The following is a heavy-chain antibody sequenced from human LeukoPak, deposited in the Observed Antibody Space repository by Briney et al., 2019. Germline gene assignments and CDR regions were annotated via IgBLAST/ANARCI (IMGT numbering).Heavy chain of an antibody. CDR2: IRYDGSNK. D-gene: IGHD3-10*01. J-gene: IGHJ4*02. Sequence: GGSLRLFCAASGFTFSSYGMHWVRQAPGKGLEWVAFIRYDGSNKYYTDSVKGRFTISRDNSKNTLYLQMNSLRAEDTAVYYCAKDRYGSGNDHFDYWGQGTLVTVSS. CDR3: AKDRYGSGNDHFDY. CDR1: GFTFSSYG. V-gene: IGHV3-30*02.